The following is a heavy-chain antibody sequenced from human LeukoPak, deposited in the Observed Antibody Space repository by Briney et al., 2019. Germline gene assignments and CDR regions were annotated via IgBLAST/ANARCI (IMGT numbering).Heavy chain of an antibody. CDR2: IYYSGST. V-gene: IGHV4-39*07. D-gene: IGHD3-22*01. CDR1: GGSISSSSYY. Sequence: SETLSLTRTVSGGSISSSSYYWGWIRQPPGKGLEWIGSIYYSGSTYYNPSLKSRVTISVDTSKNQFSLKLSSVTAADTAVYYCARDGFTMIVVGPFDYWGQGTLVTVSS. J-gene: IGHJ4*02. CDR3: ARDGFTMIVVGPFDY.